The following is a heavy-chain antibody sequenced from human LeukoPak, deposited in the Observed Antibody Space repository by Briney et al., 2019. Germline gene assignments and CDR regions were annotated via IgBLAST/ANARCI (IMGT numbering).Heavy chain of an antibody. D-gene: IGHD2-2*02. Sequence: PSETLSLTCTVYGGSFSGYYWSWIRQPPGKGLEWIGEINHSGGTNHNPSLKSRVTISVDTSKNQFSLKLSSVTAADTAVYYCARDFSDCSSTSCYIYYYYGMDVWGQGTTVTVS. V-gene: IGHV4-34*01. CDR2: INHSGGT. J-gene: IGHJ6*02. CDR1: GGSFSGYY. CDR3: ARDFSDCSSTSCYIYYYYGMDV.